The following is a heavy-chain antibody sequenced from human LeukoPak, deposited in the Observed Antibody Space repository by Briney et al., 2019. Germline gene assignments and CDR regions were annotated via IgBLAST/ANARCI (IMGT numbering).Heavy chain of an antibody. CDR2: ISWNSGSI. V-gene: IGHV3-9*01. D-gene: IGHD5-12*01. CDR1: GFTFDDYA. Sequence: GGSLRLSCAASGFTFDDYAMHWVRQAPGKGLERVSGISWNSGSIGYADSVKGRFTISRDNAKNSLYLQMNSLRAEDTALYYCAKDIYIVATMAYFDYWGQGTLVTVSS. J-gene: IGHJ4*02. CDR3: AKDIYIVATMAYFDY.